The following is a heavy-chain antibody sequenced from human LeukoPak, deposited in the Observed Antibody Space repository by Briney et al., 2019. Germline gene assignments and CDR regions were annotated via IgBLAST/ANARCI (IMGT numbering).Heavy chain of an antibody. Sequence: QAGGSLRLSCAASGFTFSSYWMSWVRQAPGKGLEWVANIKQDGSEKYYVDSVKGRFTISRDNAKNSLYPQMNSLRAEDTAVYYCASQYSSSWYEYYYYYGMDVWGQGTTVTVSS. V-gene: IGHV3-7*01. CDR3: ASQYSSSWYEYYYYYGMDV. CDR1: GFTFSSYW. D-gene: IGHD6-13*01. CDR2: IKQDGSEK. J-gene: IGHJ6*02.